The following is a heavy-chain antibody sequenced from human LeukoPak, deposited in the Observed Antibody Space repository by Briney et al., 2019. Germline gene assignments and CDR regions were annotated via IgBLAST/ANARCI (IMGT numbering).Heavy chain of an antibody. CDR1: GFTFSNYS. CDR3: ARDGTEDY. V-gene: IGHV3-48*01. D-gene: IGHD1-26*01. J-gene: IGHJ4*02. CDR2: ISRYSNTI. Sequence: GSLRLSCAASGFTFSNYSMNWVRQAPGKGLEWISYISRYSNTIYYADSVKGRFTISRDNAKNSLYLQMNSLRAEDTAMYYCARDGTEDYWGQGTLVTVSS.